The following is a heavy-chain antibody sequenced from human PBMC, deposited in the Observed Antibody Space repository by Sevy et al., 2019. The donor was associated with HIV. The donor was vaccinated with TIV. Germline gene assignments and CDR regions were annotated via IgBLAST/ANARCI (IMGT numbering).Heavy chain of an antibody. CDR2: IYPGDSDT. CDR1: GYSFTSYW. V-gene: IGHV5-51*01. J-gene: IGHJ6*03. D-gene: IGHD1-26*01. CDR3: ARTCSDSGSYTALAYYYYMDV. Sequence: GESLKISCKGSGYSFTSYWIGWVRQMPGKGLEWMGIIYPGDSDTRYSPSFQGQVTISADKSISTAYLQWSSLKASDTAMYYCARTCSDSGSYTALAYYYYMDVWGKGTTVTVSS.